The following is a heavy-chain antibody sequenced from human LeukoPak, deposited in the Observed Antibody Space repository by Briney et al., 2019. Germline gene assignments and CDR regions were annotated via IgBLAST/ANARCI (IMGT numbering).Heavy chain of an antibody. Sequence: SETLSLTCTVSGGSISSYYWSWIRQPPGKGLEWIGYIYYSGSTNYNPSLKSRVTISVDTSKNQFSLKLSSVTAADTAVYYCASGSRIAVAGAFQHWGQGTLVTVSS. CDR1: GGSISSYY. J-gene: IGHJ1*01. V-gene: IGHV4-59*01. CDR2: IYYSGST. D-gene: IGHD6-19*01. CDR3: ASGSRIAVAGAFQH.